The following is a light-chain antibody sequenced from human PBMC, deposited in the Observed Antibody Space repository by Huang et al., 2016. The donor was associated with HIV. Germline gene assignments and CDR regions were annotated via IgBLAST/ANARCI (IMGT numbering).Light chain of an antibody. CDR1: QSVSIN. J-gene: IGKJ3*01. V-gene: IGKV3-15*01. CDR3: QQYNDWPIT. CDR2: EAS. Sequence: EIVMTQSPATLSLSPGQGATLSCRASQSVSINLAWYQQKAGQSPRLLIYEASTRATGIPARFRGSGSGTEFTLTINSLQSEDFAVYFCQQYNDWPITFGPGTTVDIK.